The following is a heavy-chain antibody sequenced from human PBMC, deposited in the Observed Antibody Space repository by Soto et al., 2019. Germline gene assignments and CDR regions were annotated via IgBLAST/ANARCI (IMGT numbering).Heavy chain of an antibody. V-gene: IGHV6-1*01. J-gene: IGHJ6*02. Sequence: SKTLSRTCANSGDSVSSNRAAWNWIRQSPSRGLEWLGRTYYRSKWYNDYAVSVKSRITINPDTSKNQFSLQLNSVTPEDTAVYYCARGLEYSSSRYYYYGIGVWRPGTTFTVTS. CDR1: GDSVSSNRAA. CDR3: ARGLEYSSSRYYYYGIGV. CDR2: TYYRSKWYN. D-gene: IGHD6-6*01.